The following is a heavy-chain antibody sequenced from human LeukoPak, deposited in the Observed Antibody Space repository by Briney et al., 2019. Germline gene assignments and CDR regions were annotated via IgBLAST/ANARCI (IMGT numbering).Heavy chain of an antibody. CDR3: ARDRLYEWDLNDAFDI. J-gene: IGHJ3*02. Sequence: GASVKVSCKASGYTFTGYYMHWVRQAPGQGLEWMGWINPNSGGTNYAQKFQGRVTMTRDTSISTAYMELSRLRSDDTAVYYCARDRLYEWDLNDAFDIWGQGTMVTVSS. CDR2: INPNSGGT. CDR1: GYTFTGYY. D-gene: IGHD1-26*01. V-gene: IGHV1-2*02.